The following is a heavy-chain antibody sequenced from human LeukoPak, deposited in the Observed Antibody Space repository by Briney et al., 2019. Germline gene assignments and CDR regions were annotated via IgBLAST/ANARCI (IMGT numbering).Heavy chain of an antibody. CDR3: ATYIVVVREDYYYYMDV. V-gene: IGHV4-61*02. J-gene: IGHJ6*03. CDR1: GGSISSGSCY. D-gene: IGHD2-2*01. Sequence: SQTLSLTCTVSGGSISSGSCYWSWIRQPAGKGLEWIGRIYTSGSTNYNPSLKSRVTISVDTSKNQFSLKLSSVTAADTAVYYCATYIVVVREDYYYYMDVWGKGTTVTVSS. CDR2: IYTSGST.